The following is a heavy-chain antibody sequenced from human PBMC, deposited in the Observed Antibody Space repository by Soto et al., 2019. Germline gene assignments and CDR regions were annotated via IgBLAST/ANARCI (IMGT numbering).Heavy chain of an antibody. V-gene: IGHV4-31*03. CDR3: ARDNLLYRRYCSSTSCYGGLANYYSGMDV. CDR2: IYYSGST. J-gene: IGHJ6*02. CDR1: GGSISSGGYY. D-gene: IGHD2-2*01. Sequence: PSETLSLTCTVSGGSISSGGYYWSWIRQHPGKGLEWIGYIYYSGSTYYNPSLKSRVTISVDTSKNQFSLKLSSVTAADTAVYYCARDNLLYRRYCSSTSCYGGLANYYSGMDVWGQGTTVTVSS.